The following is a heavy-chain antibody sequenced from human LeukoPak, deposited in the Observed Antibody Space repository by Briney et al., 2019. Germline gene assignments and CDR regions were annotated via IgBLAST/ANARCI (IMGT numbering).Heavy chain of an antibody. D-gene: IGHD5-18*01. CDR2: IYSGGST. J-gene: IGHJ4*02. Sequence: GRSLRLSCAASGFTVSSNYMSWVRQAPGKGLEWVSVIYSGGSTYYADSVKGRFTISRDNSKNTLYLQMNSLRAEDTAVYYCAKDEELGYSYGAIDYWGQGTLVTVSS. CDR1: GFTVSSNY. V-gene: IGHV3-53*01. CDR3: AKDEELGYSYGAIDY.